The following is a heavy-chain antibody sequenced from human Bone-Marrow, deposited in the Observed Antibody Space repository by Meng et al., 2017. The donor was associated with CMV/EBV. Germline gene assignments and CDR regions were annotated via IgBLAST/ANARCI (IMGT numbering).Heavy chain of an antibody. V-gene: IGHV1-3*01. Sequence: SCKASGYTFTSYAMHWVRQAPGQRLEWMGWINAGNGNTKYSQKFQGRVTITRDTSASTAYMELSSLRSEDTAVYYCARDVGEAVAGTWGQGTLVTVSS. CDR1: GYTFTSYA. J-gene: IGHJ4*02. CDR2: INAGNGNT. CDR3: ARDVGEAVAGT. D-gene: IGHD6-19*01.